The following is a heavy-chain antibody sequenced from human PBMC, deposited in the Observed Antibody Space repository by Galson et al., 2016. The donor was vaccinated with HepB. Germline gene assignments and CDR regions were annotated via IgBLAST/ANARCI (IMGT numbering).Heavy chain of an antibody. V-gene: IGHV3-21*01. CDR2: ISSSSSYI. D-gene: IGHD1-26*01. CDR1: GFTFSSYS. CDR3: ARGDIVGAIFDS. Sequence: SLRLSCAASGFTFSSYSMNWVRQAPGKGLEWVSSISSSSSYIYYADSVKGRFTISRDNAKKSLYLQMNSLRAEDTAVYYCARGDIVGAIFDSWGQGTLVTVSS. J-gene: IGHJ4*02.